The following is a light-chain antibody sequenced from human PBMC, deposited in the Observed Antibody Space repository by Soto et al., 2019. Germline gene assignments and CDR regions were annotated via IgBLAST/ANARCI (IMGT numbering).Light chain of an antibody. CDR2: GAF. Sequence: EIVMTQSPVTLSVSPGERATLSCRASQSVSSDLAWYQQKPGQAPRLLIYGAFNRATGVPVRFSGSGSGTEFTLTLSSLQSEDSAVYYCQQYNNWPPITFGQGTRLEIK. CDR1: QSVSSD. CDR3: QQYNNWPPIT. V-gene: IGKV3-15*01. J-gene: IGKJ5*01.